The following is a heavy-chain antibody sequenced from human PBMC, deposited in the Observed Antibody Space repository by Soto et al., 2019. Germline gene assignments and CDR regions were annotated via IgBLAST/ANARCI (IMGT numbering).Heavy chain of an antibody. CDR1: GYTFTSYA. V-gene: IGHV1-3*01. CDR2: INAGNGNT. D-gene: IGHD3-22*01. Sequence: GASVKVSCKASGYTFTSYAMHWVRQAPGQRLEWMGWINAGNGNTKYSQKFQGRVTITRDTSASTAYMELSSLRSEDTAVYYCARDLTMIEGIPDYFDYWGQGTLVTVSS. CDR3: ARDLTMIEGIPDYFDY. J-gene: IGHJ4*02.